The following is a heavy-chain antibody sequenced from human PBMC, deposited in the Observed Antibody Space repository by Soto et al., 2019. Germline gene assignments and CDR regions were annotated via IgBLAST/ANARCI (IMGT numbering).Heavy chain of an antibody. Sequence: QVQLVESGGGLVKPGGSLRLPCAASGFTFSDYYMSWIRQAPGKGVAWVSDISSSGCTIYNADSVKGRFTISRDNAKNSLNPQITTLRAEDTAGYYCASASVTPHYGMDVWGQGTTVTVSS. CDR2: ISSSGCTI. J-gene: IGHJ6*02. D-gene: IGHD4-17*01. CDR1: GFTFSDYY. CDR3: ASASVTPHYGMDV. V-gene: IGHV3-11*01.